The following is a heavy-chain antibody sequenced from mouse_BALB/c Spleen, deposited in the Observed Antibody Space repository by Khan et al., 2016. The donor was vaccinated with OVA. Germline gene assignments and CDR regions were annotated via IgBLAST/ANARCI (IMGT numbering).Heavy chain of an antibody. D-gene: IGHD2-14*01. CDR3: ERREYYRSFAY. CDR2: INTYTGEP. Sequence: QIQLVQSGPELKKPGETVKISCKASEYTFTNYGMDWVKQAPGKGLKWMGWINTYTGEPTYPDDFKGRFAFSLETSASTAYLQINNLKNEDMATYFCERREYYRSFAYWGQGTLVTVSA. CDR1: EYTFTNYG. J-gene: IGHJ3*01. V-gene: IGHV9-1*02.